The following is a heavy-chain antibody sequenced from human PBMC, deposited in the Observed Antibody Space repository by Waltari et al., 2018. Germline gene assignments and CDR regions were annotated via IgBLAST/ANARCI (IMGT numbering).Heavy chain of an antibody. V-gene: IGHV3-48*04. J-gene: IGHJ6*03. Sequence: EVHLVESGGALVQPGGALRLSCAASEFAFKDYAMNWVRQVPGKGLEWVAYISGSSSNIDYADSVRGRFTISRDNAEKSLFLQMNSLRADDTAIYYCGRDPSNGYNLHYYIDVWGKGTTVTVSS. CDR3: GRDPSNGYNLHYYIDV. D-gene: IGHD6-25*01. CDR2: ISGSSSNI. CDR1: EFAFKDYA.